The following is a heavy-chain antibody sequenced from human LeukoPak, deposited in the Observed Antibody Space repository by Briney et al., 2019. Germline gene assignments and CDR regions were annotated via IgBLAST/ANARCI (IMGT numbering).Heavy chain of an antibody. J-gene: IGHJ4*02. CDR2: IHYSGST. CDR1: GGSVSSGSHY. V-gene: IGHV4-61*01. CDR3: ARGDTPSRLDY. Sequence: PSETLSLTCSVSGGSVSSGSHYWSWIRQPPGKGLEWIGDIHYSGSTNYNPSLKSRVTISLDTSKNQFSLKLSSVTAADTAVYYCARGDTPSRLDYWGQGTLVTVSS.